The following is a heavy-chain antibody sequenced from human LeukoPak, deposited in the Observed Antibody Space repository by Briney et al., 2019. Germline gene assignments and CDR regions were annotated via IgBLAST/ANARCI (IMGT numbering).Heavy chain of an antibody. CDR3: ARETRIRRWIVEEGRAFDI. CDR2: INAGNGNT. D-gene: IGHD2-2*03. V-gene: IGHV1-3*01. J-gene: IGHJ3*02. CDR1: GYTFTSYA. Sequence: ASVKVSCKASGYTFTSYAMHWVRQAPGQRLEWMGWINAGNGNTKYSQKFQGRVTITSDTSASTAYMAQSSLRSEDTAVYCCARETRIRRWIVEEGRAFDIWRQGTMVTVPS.